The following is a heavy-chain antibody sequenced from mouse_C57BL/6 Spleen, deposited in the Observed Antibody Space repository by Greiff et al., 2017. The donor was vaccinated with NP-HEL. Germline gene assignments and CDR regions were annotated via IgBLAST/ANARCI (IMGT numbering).Heavy chain of an antibody. Sequence: VQLKESGAELVRPGASVTLSCKASGYTFTDYEMHWVKQTPVHGLEWIGAIDPETGGTAYNQKFKGKAILTADKSSSTAYMELRSLTSEDSAVYYCTRSITITTVVGRYFDVWGTGTTVTVSS. D-gene: IGHD1-1*01. CDR2: IDPETGGT. CDR3: TRSITITTVVGRYFDV. CDR1: GYTFTDYE. V-gene: IGHV1-15*01. J-gene: IGHJ1*03.